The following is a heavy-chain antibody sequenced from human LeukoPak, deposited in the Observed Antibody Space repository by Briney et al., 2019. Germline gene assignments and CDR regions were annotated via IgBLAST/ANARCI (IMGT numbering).Heavy chain of an antibody. CDR3: ARGMGYSYGHPQGAFDI. V-gene: IGHV1-18*01. CDR1: GYSFTGYG. CDR2: MSAYNGKT. Sequence: GASVRVSCTASGYSFTGYGFNWVRQAPGQGLEWMGWMSAYNGKTNYAHSLQGRVTVTADTSTSTAYMELRSLRSEDTAVYYCARGMGYSYGHPQGAFDIWGQGTMVTVSS. J-gene: IGHJ3*02. D-gene: IGHD5-18*01.